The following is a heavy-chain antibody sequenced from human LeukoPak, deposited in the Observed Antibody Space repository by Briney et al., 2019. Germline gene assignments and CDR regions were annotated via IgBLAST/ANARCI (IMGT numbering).Heavy chain of an antibody. V-gene: IGHV3-21*01. J-gene: IGHJ4*02. D-gene: IGHD3-10*01. Sequence: GGSLRLSCAASGFTFSSYSMNWVRQAPGKGLEWVSSISSSSTYIYYADSVKGRFTVSRDNAKNSLYLQMNSLRAEDTAVYYCARGYTGDYYGSGSYYGYWGQGTLVTVSS. CDR1: GFTFSSYS. CDR3: ARGYTGDYYGSGSYYGY. CDR2: ISSSSTYI.